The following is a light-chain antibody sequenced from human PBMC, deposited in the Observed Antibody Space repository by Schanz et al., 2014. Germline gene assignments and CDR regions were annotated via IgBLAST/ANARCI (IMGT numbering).Light chain of an antibody. Sequence: DIVMTQSPLSLPVTPGEPASISCRSSQSLLHSNGYNYLDWYLQKPGQSPQLLVYLGSNRASGVPDRFSGSGSGTYFTLKISRVEAEDVGVYYCMQALPNPGYTFGPGTKLEIK. CDR2: LGS. J-gene: IGKJ2*01. CDR3: MQALPNPGYT. CDR1: QSLLHSNGYNY. V-gene: IGKV2-28*01.